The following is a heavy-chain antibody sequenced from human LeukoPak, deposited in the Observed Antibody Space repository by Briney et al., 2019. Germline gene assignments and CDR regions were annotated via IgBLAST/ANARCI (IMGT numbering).Heavy chain of an antibody. CDR3: AKDHKDY. V-gene: IGHV3-30*18. J-gene: IGHJ4*02. Sequence: GGSLRLSCAASGFTFSSYGMHWVRRAPGKGLEWVAVISYDGSNKYYADSVKGRFTISRDNSKNTLYLQMNSLRAEDTAVYYCAKDHKDYWGQETLVTVSS. CDR1: GFTFSSYG. CDR2: ISYDGSNK.